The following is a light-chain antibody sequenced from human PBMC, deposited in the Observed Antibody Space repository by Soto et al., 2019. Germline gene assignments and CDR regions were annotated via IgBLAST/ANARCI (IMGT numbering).Light chain of an antibody. J-gene: IGKJ1*01. CDR2: DAS. CDR3: QQYNSYGT. CDR1: QSIDSS. V-gene: IGKV1-5*01. Sequence: DIQMTQSPSTLSASVGDRVTITCRASQSIDSSLAWYQQKPRKGPKLLIYDASTLESGVPSRFSGSGLGKEFALTISSLQPDDFATFYCQQYNSYGTFGQGTKVDIK.